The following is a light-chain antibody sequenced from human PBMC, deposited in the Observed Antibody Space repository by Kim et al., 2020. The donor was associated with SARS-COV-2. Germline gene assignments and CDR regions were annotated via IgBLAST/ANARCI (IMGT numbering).Light chain of an antibody. V-gene: IGLV1-44*01. CDR1: SSNIGRTT. CDR2: KND. CDR3: AAWDASLNVVV. J-gene: IGLJ2*01. Sequence: GQRVPLSCSGSSSNIGRTTVNWYQQLPGRAPRVLISKNDQRPSGVPDRFSGCKSGTSASLAISGLQTEDGADYYCAAWDASLNVVVFGGGTQLTVL.